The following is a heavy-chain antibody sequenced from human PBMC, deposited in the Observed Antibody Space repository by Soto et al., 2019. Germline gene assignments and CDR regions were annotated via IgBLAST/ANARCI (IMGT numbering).Heavy chain of an antibody. D-gene: IGHD3-22*01. CDR1: GFTFSSYE. CDR2: ISSSGSTI. J-gene: IGHJ4*02. Sequence: GGSLRLSCAASGFTFSSYEMNWVRQAPGKGLEWVSYISSSGSTIYYADSVKGRFTISRDNAKNSLYLQMNSLRAEDTAVYYCASPFYDSSGYTDYWGQGTLLTVSS. V-gene: IGHV3-48*03. CDR3: ASPFYDSSGYTDY.